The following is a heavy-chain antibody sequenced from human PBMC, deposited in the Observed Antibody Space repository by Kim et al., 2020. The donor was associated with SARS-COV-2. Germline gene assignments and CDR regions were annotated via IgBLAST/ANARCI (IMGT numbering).Heavy chain of an antibody. J-gene: IGHJ4*02. CDR3: SRPRGGYDKLDY. CDR1: GGSISTYY. V-gene: IGHV4-59*08. Sequence: SETLSLTCTVTGGSISTYYWSWIRKPPGKGLEWIGYMYNTGSANYSPSLESRVAISLDTSKNQVSLKRSSVTAADTAVYYCSRPRGGYDKLDYWGQGPL. CDR2: MYNTGSA. D-gene: IGHD5-12*01.